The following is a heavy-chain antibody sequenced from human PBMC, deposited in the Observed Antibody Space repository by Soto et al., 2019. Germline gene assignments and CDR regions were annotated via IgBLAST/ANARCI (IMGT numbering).Heavy chain of an antibody. CDR3: ARRFGGGVTLAIDY. D-gene: IGHD3-16*01. J-gene: IGHJ4*02. CDR1: GASISETASIRGSSSY. CDR2: VYYTGTT. V-gene: IGHV4-39*01. Sequence: QLQLQESGPGLVKPTETLSLTCTVSGASISETASIRGSSSYWAWIRKPPGKGLEWIGSVYYTGTTHYNPSLKSRVTIAVDTSKNQFFLRLNSVTAADTALFYCARRFGGGVTLAIDYWGQGTLVTVPS.